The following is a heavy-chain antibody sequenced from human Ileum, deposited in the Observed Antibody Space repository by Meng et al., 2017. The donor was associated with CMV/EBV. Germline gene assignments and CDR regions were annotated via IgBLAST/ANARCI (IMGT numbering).Heavy chain of an antibody. CDR3: ARDQGLLAN. Sequence: GESLKISCAASGFTFNNYWMTWVRQAPGKGLEWVANIKEDGSEKYYVNSVKGRFTISRDNAKKSLVLQMNSLRADDTAVHYCARDQGLLANWGQGTLVTVSS. V-gene: IGHV3-7*01. CDR1: GFTFNNYW. D-gene: IGHD2-15*01. CDR2: IKEDGSEK. J-gene: IGHJ4*02.